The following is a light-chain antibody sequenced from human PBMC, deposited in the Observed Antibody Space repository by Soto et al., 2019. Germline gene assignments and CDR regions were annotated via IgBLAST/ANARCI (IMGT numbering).Light chain of an antibody. CDR3: QQYNNWPRT. V-gene: IGKV3-15*01. J-gene: IGKJ1*01. Sequence: EIVLTQSPATLSLSPGERATLSCRASQSVSSYLAWYRQKPGQAPRLLIYGASTRATGIPARFSGSGSGTEFTLTISSLQSEDFAVYYCQQYNNWPRTFGQGTKVDI. CDR2: GAS. CDR1: QSVSSY.